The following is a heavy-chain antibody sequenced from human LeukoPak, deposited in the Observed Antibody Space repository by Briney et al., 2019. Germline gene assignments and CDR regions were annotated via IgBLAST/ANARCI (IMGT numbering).Heavy chain of an antibody. D-gene: IGHD3-9*01. Sequence: ASVKVSCKASGYTFTSYGISWVRQAPGQELEWMGWISAYNGNTNYAQKLQGRVTMTTDTSTSTAYMELRSLRSDDTAVYYCAREFNILTGYYYVGAFDIWGQGTMVTVSS. CDR2: ISAYNGNT. CDR3: AREFNILTGYYYVGAFDI. J-gene: IGHJ3*02. CDR1: GYTFTSYG. V-gene: IGHV1-18*04.